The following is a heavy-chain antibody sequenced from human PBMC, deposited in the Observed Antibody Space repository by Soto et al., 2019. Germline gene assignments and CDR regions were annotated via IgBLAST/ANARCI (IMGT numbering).Heavy chain of an antibody. D-gene: IGHD6-13*01. CDR2: INPSGGST. V-gene: IGHV1-46*01. J-gene: IGHJ4*02. CDR1: GYTFTSYY. Sequence: ASVKVSCKASGYTFTSYYMHWVRQAPGQGLEWMGIINPSGGSTSYAQKFQGRVTMTRDTSTSTVYMELSSLRSEDTAVYYRAREVIGLGIAAAGGDYWGQGTRVTVSS. CDR3: AREVIGLGIAAAGGDY.